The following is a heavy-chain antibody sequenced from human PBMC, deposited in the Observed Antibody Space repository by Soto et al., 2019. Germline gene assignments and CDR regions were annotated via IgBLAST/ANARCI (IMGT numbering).Heavy chain of an antibody. Sequence: ASVKVSCKASGYTFTSYYMRWVRQAPGQGLEWMGIINPSGGSTSYAQKFQGRVTMTRDTSTSTVYMELSSLRSEDTAVYYCARDGVLICSSTSCYIKGVYNWFDPWGQGTLVTVSS. CDR2: INPSGGST. V-gene: IGHV1-46*03. CDR3: ARDGVLICSSTSCYIKGVYNWFDP. CDR1: GYTFTSYY. D-gene: IGHD2-2*02. J-gene: IGHJ5*02.